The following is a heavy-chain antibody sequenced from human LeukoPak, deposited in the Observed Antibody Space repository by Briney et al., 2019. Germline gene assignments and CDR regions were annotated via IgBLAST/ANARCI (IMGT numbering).Heavy chain of an antibody. J-gene: IGHJ4*02. D-gene: IGHD6-13*01. CDR1: GGSFSGYY. Sequence: SETLSLTCAVYGGSFSGYYWSWIRQPPGKGLEWIGEINHSGSTNYNPSLKSRVTISADTSKNQFSLKLSSVTAADTAVYYCASSRSSSSRSGIFWGQGTLVTVSS. CDR2: INHSGST. CDR3: ASSRSSSSRSGIF. V-gene: IGHV4-34*01.